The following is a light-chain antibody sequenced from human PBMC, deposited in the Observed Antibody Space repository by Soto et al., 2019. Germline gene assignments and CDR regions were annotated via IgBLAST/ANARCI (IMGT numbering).Light chain of an antibody. V-gene: IGKV1-39*01. Sequence: DIQMTQSPSSLSVSIGDRVIITCRASQSISTYLNWYQDKPGKAPRLVIFRSSTLQSRVPSRFSGRGSGTDFTLTISSLQPDDFATYFCQQTFSPYVSFGGGTRVEI. CDR2: RSS. J-gene: IGKJ4*01. CDR3: QQTFSPYVS. CDR1: QSISTY.